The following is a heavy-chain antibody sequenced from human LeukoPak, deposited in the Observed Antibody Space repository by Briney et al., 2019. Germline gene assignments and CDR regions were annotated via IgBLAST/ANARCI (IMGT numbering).Heavy chain of an antibody. J-gene: IGHJ4*02. V-gene: IGHV3-23*01. CDR1: GFTFSSYA. Sequence: PGGSLRLSCAASGFTFSSYAMSWVRQAPGKGLEWVSAISGSGGSTYYADSVKGRFTISRDNSKNTLYLQMNSLRAEDTAVYYCAKELSSSGWYKSSLFYFDYCGQGTLVTVSS. D-gene: IGHD6-19*01. CDR3: AKELSSSGWYKSSLFYFDY. CDR2: ISGSGGST.